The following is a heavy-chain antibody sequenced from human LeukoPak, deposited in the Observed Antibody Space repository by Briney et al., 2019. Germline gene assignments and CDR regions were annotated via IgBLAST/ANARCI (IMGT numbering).Heavy chain of an antibody. Sequence: GASVKVSCKASRYTFTDYYMHWVRQAPGQGLEWMGWISAYNGNTNYAQKLQGRVTMTTDTSTSTAYMELRSLRSDDTAVYYCARDQDYFDYWGQGTLVTVSS. CDR3: ARDQDYFDY. J-gene: IGHJ4*02. V-gene: IGHV1-18*04. CDR2: ISAYNGNT. CDR1: RYTFTDYY.